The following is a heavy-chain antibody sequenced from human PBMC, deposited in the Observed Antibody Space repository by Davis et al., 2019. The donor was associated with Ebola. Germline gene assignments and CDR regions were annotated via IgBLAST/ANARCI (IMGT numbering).Heavy chain of an antibody. J-gene: IGHJ4*02. D-gene: IGHD1-26*01. CDR3: AKLYMVAATRTFFDY. CDR2: ISAYNGNT. CDR1: GYTFTSYG. V-gene: IGHV1-18*04. Sequence: ASVKVSCKASGYTFTSYGISWVRQAPGQGLEWMGWISAYNGNTNYAQKLQGRVTMTTDTSTSTAYMELRSLRVDDTAVYYCAKLYMVAATRTFFDYWGQGALVTVSS.